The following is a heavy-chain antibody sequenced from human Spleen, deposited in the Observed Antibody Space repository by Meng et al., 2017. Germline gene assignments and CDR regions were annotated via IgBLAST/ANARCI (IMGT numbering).Heavy chain of an antibody. Sequence: GESLKISCAASGFTFSSYEMNWVRQAPGKGLEWVSYVSGSGYTIYYADSVKGRFTISSDNAKNSLYLQMNRLRVEDTAVYYCARVVGRGDLTPYYFDYWGQGTLVTVSS. D-gene: IGHD2-21*02. V-gene: IGHV3-48*03. CDR1: GFTFSSYE. CDR3: ARVVGRGDLTPYYFDY. CDR2: VSGSGYTI. J-gene: IGHJ4*02.